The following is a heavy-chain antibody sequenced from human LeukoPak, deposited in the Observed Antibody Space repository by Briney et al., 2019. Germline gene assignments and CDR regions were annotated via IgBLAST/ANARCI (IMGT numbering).Heavy chain of an antibody. CDR3: AKDRGSGYHYFDY. D-gene: IGHD3-22*01. CDR2: ISTSGESA. V-gene: IGHV3-23*01. CDR1: GFTFSSYA. J-gene: IGHJ4*02. Sequence: PGGSLRLSCPVSGFTFSSYAMSWVRQAPGRGLEWVSDISTSGESAYYADSVKGRYTISRDNSKNTLYLQMNSLRAEDAAVYYCAKDRGSGYHYFDYWGQGTLVTVSS.